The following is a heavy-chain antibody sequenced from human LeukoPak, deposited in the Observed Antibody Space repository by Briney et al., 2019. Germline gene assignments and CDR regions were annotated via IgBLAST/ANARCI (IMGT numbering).Heavy chain of an antibody. V-gene: IGHV4-39*01. D-gene: IGHD3-10*01. Sequence: PGGSLRLSCAASGFTFSSYSMNWVRQPPGKGLEWIGSIYYSGSTYYNPSLKSRVTISVDTSKNQFSLKLSSVTAAGTAVYYCARHGTTMVRGEMRGAFDIWGQGTMVTVSS. CDR2: IYYSGST. CDR1: GFTFSSYSMN. J-gene: IGHJ3*02. CDR3: ARHGTTMVRGEMRGAFDI.